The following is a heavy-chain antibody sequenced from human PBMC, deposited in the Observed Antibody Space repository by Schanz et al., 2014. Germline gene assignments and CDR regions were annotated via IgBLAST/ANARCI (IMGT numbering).Heavy chain of an antibody. CDR3: ARRDNYLSAFDI. J-gene: IGHJ3*02. V-gene: IGHV4-39*01. CDR1: GASISGSSDY. D-gene: IGHD4-4*01. Sequence: QLQLQESGPGLVKPSETLSLTCTVSGASISGSSDYWGWIRQSPGKGLEWIGNIYYTGTTYYNPPLKSGFSISVDTPKNQFSGKLTSVTAADTAVFYCARRDNYLSAFDIWGQGTMVTVSS. CDR2: IYYTGTT.